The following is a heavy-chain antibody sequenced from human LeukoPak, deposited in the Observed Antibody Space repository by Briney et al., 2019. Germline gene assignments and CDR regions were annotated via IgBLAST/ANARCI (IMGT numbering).Heavy chain of an antibody. CDR3: AKRRQDYYDSSTYYYDGFDI. V-gene: IGHV3-30*02. CDR1: GFTFSSYG. Sequence: GGSLRLSCAASGFTFSSYGMHWVRQAPGKGLEWVAVIWYDGSNKYYADSVKGRFTISRDNSKNTLYLQMNSLRAEDTAVYYCAKRRQDYYDSSTYYYDGFDIWGQGTRVTVSS. D-gene: IGHD3-22*01. J-gene: IGHJ3*02. CDR2: IWYDGSNK.